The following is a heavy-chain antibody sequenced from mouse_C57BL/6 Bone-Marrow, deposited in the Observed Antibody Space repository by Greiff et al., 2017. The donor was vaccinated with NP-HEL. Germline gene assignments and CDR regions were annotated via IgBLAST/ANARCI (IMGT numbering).Heavy chain of an antibody. CDR2: INPYNGDT. J-gene: IGHJ2*01. Sequence: VQLKESGPELVKPGDSVKISRKASGYSFTGYFMNWVMQSHGKSLEWIGRINPYNGDTFYNQKFKGKATLTVDKSSSTAHMELRSLTSEDSAVYYCARDTTVVTDYWGQGTTLTVSS. D-gene: IGHD1-1*01. V-gene: IGHV1-20*01. CDR1: GYSFTGYF. CDR3: ARDTTVVTDY.